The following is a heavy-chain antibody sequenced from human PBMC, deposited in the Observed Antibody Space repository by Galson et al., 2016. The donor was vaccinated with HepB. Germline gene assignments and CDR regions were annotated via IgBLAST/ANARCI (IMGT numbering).Heavy chain of an antibody. J-gene: IGHJ4*02. CDR2: IKSKTDGGTT. D-gene: IGHD6-19*01. CDR3: TTDRSNGWYAY. Sequence: SLRLSCAASEFSLSNVWMSWVRQAPGKGLEWVGRIKSKTDGGTTDYAAPVKGRFTISRNDSTNTLYLQMNSLKTEDTAVYYCTTDRSNGWYAYWGQGTLVTVSS. V-gene: IGHV3-15*01. CDR1: EFSLSNVW.